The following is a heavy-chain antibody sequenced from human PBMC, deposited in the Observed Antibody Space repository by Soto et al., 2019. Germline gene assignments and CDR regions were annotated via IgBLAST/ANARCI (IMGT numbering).Heavy chain of an antibody. D-gene: IGHD3-10*01. J-gene: IGHJ6*03. Sequence: GGSLRLSCAASGFTVSSNYMSWVRQAPGKGLEWISVIYSGGSTYYADSVKGRFTISRDNSKNTLYLQMNSLRAEDTAVYYCAREYYGSGRNYYYMDVWGKGTTVTVSS. CDR3: AREYYGSGRNYYYMDV. V-gene: IGHV3-66*01. CDR1: GFTVSSNY. CDR2: IYSGGST.